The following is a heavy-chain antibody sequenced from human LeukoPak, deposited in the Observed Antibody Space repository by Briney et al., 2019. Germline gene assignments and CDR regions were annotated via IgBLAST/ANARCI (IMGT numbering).Heavy chain of an antibody. D-gene: IGHD2-15*01. CDR2: ISYDGSNK. J-gene: IGHJ3*02. Sequence: PGGSLRLSCAASGFTFSSYAMHWVRQAPGKGLEWVAVISYDGSNKYYADSVKGRFTISRDNSKNTLYLQMNSLRAEDMAVYYCARVRYCSGGSCYSGVGAFDIWGQGTMVTVSS. CDR1: GFTFSSYA. CDR3: ARVRYCSGGSCYSGVGAFDI. V-gene: IGHV3-30*04.